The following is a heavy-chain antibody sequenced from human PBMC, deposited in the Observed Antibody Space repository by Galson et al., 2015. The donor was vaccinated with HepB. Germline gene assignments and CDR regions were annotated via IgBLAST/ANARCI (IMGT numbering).Heavy chain of an antibody. V-gene: IGHV3-72*01. CDR2: TRNKARSYTT. CDR1: GFTFSDHY. Sequence: SLRLSCAASGFTFSDHYMDWVRQAPGKGLEWDGRTRNKARSYTTDYAASVKGRFTVSRDDSENSLYLQMNSLKTEDTAVYYCARSRPPKDFDYWGQGTLVTVSS. J-gene: IGHJ4*02. CDR3: ARSRPPKDFDY.